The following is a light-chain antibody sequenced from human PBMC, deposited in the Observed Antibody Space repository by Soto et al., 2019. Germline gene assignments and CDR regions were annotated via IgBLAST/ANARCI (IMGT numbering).Light chain of an antibody. J-gene: IGKJ3*01. CDR1: QNINTW. Sequence: DIHMTQSPSTLSASVGDRVTITCRASQNINTWLAWYQQKPGKAPKLLNYRASSLESGVPSRFGGCGSGTEFTLTNSSLLPDDFSTYYGQHDYTYSCTFGPGTKVDIK. V-gene: IGKV1-5*03. CDR2: RAS. CDR3: QHDYTYSCT.